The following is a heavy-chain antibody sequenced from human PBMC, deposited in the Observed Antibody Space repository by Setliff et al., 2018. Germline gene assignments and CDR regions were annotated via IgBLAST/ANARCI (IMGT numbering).Heavy chain of an antibody. CDR1: GGTFTNYA. J-gene: IGHJ6*03. CDR3: ATERGLVVSATDYYYYMDV. V-gene: IGHV1-69*05. CDR2: ISPIFGTA. Sequence: SVKVSCKASGGTFTNYAINWVRQAPGQGLEWMGGISPIFGTADYTQNFQGRVTVTTDESTSTAYMELSSLRSEDTAIYYCATERGLVVSATDYYYYMDVWGKGTTVTVSS. D-gene: IGHD2-15*01.